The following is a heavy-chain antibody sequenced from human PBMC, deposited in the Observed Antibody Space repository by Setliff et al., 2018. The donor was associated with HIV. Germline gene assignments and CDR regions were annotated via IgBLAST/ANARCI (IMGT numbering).Heavy chain of an antibody. CDR2: IYSGDSST. D-gene: IGHD6-13*01. Sequence: GGSLRLSCVASGFKFGEFAMSWVRQAPGKGLEWLSVIYSGDSSTYYADSVKGRFTISRDNSNNTLYLQMNSLRAEDTAVYYCAKARGAAAGSVNYWGQGTLVTVSS. V-gene: IGHV3-23*03. J-gene: IGHJ4*02. CDR3: AKARGAAAGSVNY. CDR1: GFKFGEFA.